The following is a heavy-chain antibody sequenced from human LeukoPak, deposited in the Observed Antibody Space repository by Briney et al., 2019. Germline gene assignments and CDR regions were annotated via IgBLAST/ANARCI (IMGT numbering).Heavy chain of an antibody. V-gene: IGHV3-23*01. Sequence: GGSLRLSCGASGFTFGTHAMTWVRQAPGKGLXXXSLISGSGDITYYAHSLKDRLTISRDNSKNTLYLQMHSLRAEDTAVYYCAARPGDLAVPFDYWGQGTLVTVSS. CDR1: GFTFGTHA. D-gene: IGHD3-10*01. CDR3: AARPGDLAVPFDY. J-gene: IGHJ4*02. CDR2: ISGSGDIT.